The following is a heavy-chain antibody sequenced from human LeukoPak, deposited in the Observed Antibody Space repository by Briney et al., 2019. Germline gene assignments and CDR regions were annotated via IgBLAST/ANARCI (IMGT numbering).Heavy chain of an antibody. Sequence: GGSLRLSCAASGFTFSSYDMHWVRQATGKGLEWVSAIGTAGDTYYPGSVKGRFTISRENAKNSLYLQMNSLRAGDTAVYYCARGAAAAGTMDYWSQGTLVTVSS. CDR1: GFTFSSYD. D-gene: IGHD6-13*01. CDR3: ARGAAAAGTMDY. V-gene: IGHV3-13*01. J-gene: IGHJ4*02. CDR2: IGTAGDT.